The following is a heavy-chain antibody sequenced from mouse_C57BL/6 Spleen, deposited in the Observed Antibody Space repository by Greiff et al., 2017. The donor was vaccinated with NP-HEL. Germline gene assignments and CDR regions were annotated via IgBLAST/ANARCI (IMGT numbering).Heavy chain of an antibody. D-gene: IGHD3-3*01. V-gene: IGHV1-50*01. Sequence: VQLQQPGAELVKPGASVKLSCKASGYTFTSYWMQWVKQRPGQGLEWIGEIDPSDSYTNYNQKFKGKATLTVDTSSSTAYMQLSSLTSEDSAVYYCARGTGYFDVWGTGTTVTVSS. CDR2: IDPSDSYT. J-gene: IGHJ1*03. CDR3: ARGTGYFDV. CDR1: GYTFTSYW.